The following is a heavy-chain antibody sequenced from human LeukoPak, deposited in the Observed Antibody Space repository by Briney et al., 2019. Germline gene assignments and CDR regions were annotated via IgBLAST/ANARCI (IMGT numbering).Heavy chain of an antibody. CDR3: ARGQQLVHYYYYYMDV. J-gene: IGHJ6*03. D-gene: IGHD6-13*01. V-gene: IGHV1-69*06. Sequence: SVKVSCKASGGTFSSYAISWVRQAPGQGLEWMGGIIPIFGTANYAQKFQGRVTTTADKSTSTAYMELSSLRSEDTAVYYCARGQQLVHYYYYYMDVWGKGTTVTVSS. CDR1: GGTFSSYA. CDR2: IIPIFGTA.